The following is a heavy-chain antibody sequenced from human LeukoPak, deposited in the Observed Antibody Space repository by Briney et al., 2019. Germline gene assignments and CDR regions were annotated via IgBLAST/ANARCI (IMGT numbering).Heavy chain of an antibody. J-gene: IGHJ4*02. D-gene: IGHD3-9*01. CDR2: INPNSGGT. Sequence: ASVKVSCKASGYTFTGYYMHWVRQAPGQGLEWMGWINPNSGGTNYAQKFQGRVTITRDTSISTAYMELSRLRSDDTAVYYCARDSGRITIFLAVPDYFDYWGQGTLVTVSS. V-gene: IGHV1-2*02. CDR3: ARDSGRITIFLAVPDYFDY. CDR1: GYTFTGYY.